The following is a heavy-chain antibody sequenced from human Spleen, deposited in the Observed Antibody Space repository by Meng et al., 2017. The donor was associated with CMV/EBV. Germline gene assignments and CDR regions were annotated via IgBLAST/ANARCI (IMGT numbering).Heavy chain of an antibody. CDR3: AREGVGGSFYPY. CDR1: GFTFSSYA. Sequence: GGSLRLSCAASGFTFSSYAMHWVRQAPGKGLEWVAVISYDGSDKYYADSVKGRFTISRDNSKHTLYLQMNSLRAEDTAVYSCAREGVGGSFYPYWGQGTQVTVSS. V-gene: IGHV3-30-3*01. CDR2: ISYDGSDK. D-gene: IGHD1-26*01. J-gene: IGHJ4*02.